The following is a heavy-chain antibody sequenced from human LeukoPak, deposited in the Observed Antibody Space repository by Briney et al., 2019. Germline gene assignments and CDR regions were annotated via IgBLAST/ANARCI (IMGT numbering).Heavy chain of an antibody. CDR3: ARGGQGDGYSADEAFDF. J-gene: IGHJ3*01. V-gene: IGHV6-1*01. CDR2: TYYRSKWYN. CDR1: GDSVSGNSTA. Sequence: SQTLSLTCAISGDSVSGNSTAYNWIRQSPSRGLEWLGRTYYRSKWYNDYAVSVKSRIIINPDTSKNQLSLQLKSVTPEDTAVYYCARGGQGDGYSADEAFDFWGQGTMVTVSS. D-gene: IGHD5-24*01.